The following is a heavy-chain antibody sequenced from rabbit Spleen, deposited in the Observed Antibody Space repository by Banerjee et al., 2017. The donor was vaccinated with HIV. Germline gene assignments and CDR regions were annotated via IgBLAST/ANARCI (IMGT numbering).Heavy chain of an antibody. J-gene: IGHJ6*01. D-gene: IGHD8-1*01. Sequence: QSLEESGGGLVKPGASLTLTCKASGFSFNSGYDMCWVRQAPGKGLEWIACIYAGSSGNTYSATWAKGRLTISKTSSTSVTLQITSLTAAATATYFCARDTGTSFSTYGMDLWGPGTLVTVS. CDR1: GFSFNSGYD. CDR2: IYAGSSGNT. CDR3: ARDTGTSFSTYGMDL. V-gene: IGHV1S40*01.